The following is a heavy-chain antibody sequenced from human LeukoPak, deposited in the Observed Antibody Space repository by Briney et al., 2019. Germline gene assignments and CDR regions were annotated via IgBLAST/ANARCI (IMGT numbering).Heavy chain of an antibody. J-gene: IGHJ4*02. V-gene: IGHV4-34*01. CDR2: INHSGST. D-gene: IGHD6-13*01. CDR3: ARGRGYSSSWGLDY. CDR1: GGSFSGYY. Sequence: SETLSLTCAVYGGSFSGYYWSWIRQPPGKGLEWIGEINHSGSTNYNPSLKSRVTISVDTSKNQFSLKLSSVTAADTAVYYRARGRGYSSSWGLDYWGQGTLVTVSS.